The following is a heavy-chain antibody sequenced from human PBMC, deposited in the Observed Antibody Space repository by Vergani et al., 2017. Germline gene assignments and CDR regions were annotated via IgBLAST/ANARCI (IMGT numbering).Heavy chain of an antibody. V-gene: IGHV1-18*01. D-gene: IGHD3-9*01. CDR3: ARDLYYDILTGYKNYYMDV. J-gene: IGHJ6*03. Sequence: QVQLVQSGAEVKKPGASVKVSCKASGYTFTSYGISWVRQAPGQGLEWMGWISAYNGNTNYAQKLQGRVTMTTDTSTSTAYMELRSLRPDDTAVYYCARDLYYDILTGYKNYYMDVWGKGTTVTVSS. CDR2: ISAYNGNT. CDR1: GYTFTSYG.